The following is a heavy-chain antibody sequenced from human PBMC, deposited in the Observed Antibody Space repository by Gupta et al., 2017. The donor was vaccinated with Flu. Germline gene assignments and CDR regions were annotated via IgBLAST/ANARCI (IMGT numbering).Heavy chain of an antibody. D-gene: IGHD4-23*01. CDR2: ISGSGGST. CDR1: GFTFSSYA. J-gene: IGHJ4*02. Sequence: EVQLLESGGGLVQPGGSLRLSCAASGFTFSSYALSWVRPAPGKGLEWVSAISGSGGSTYYADSVKGRFTISRDNSKNTLYLQMNSLRAEDTAVYYCAKDPLRYGGNGTNPDYWGQGTLVTVSS. V-gene: IGHV3-23*01. CDR3: AKDPLRYGGNGTNPDY.